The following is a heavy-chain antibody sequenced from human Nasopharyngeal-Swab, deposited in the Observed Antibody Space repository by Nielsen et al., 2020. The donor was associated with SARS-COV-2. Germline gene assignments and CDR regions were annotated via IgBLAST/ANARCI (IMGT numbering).Heavy chain of an antibody. J-gene: IGHJ4*02. Sequence: GESLKISCAASGFSFNSYDMNWVRQAPGRGLEWISYVSTSGGTIKNADSVKGRFTISRDNTQNSLYLQMKSLRAEDTAVYYCAKDWVIDSWGQGTLVTVSS. CDR2: VSTSGGTI. CDR3: AKDWVIDS. V-gene: IGHV3-48*03. CDR1: GFSFNSYD. D-gene: IGHD2-15*01.